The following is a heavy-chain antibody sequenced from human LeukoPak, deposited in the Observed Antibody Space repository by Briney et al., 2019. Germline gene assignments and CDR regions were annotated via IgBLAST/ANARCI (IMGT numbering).Heavy chain of an antibody. J-gene: IGHJ3*01. Sequence: SETLSLTCSVSGYSISSGYYWGWIRQSPGKGLEWIGNIYRSGGTYYNPSLKSQVTISVDTSKNQFSLKLISVTAADTAVYYCARHDIVGSSAWIDAFDFWGQGTMVTVSS. CDR3: ARHDIVGSSAWIDAFDF. V-gene: IGHV4-38-2*02. CDR1: GYSISSGYY. D-gene: IGHD2-21*01. CDR2: IYRSGGT.